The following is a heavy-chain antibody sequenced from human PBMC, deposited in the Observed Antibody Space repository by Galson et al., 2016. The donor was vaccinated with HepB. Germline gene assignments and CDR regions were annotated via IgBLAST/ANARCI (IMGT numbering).Heavy chain of an antibody. CDR3: ARQGDGEGVGLDY. CDR1: GFTFSSYA. V-gene: IGHV3-23*01. Sequence: SLRLSCADSGFTFSSYAMSWVRQAPGKGLEWVSAISGSGGSTYYADSVKGRFTISRDNSKNTLYLQMNSLRAEDTAVYYCARQGDGEGVGLDYWGQGTLVTVSS. D-gene: IGHD3-10*01. J-gene: IGHJ4*02. CDR2: ISGSGGST.